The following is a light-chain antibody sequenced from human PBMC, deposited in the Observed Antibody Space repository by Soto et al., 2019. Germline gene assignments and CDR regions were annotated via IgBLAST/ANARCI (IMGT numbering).Light chain of an antibody. CDR1: QSVRSN. CDR3: QQYYNWPPWT. V-gene: IGKV3-15*01. J-gene: IGKJ1*01. Sequence: IEMTQSPATLSVSPGERATLSCRASQSVRSNLAWYQQKPGQAPRLLIYDASTRATGIPARFSGSGSWTDFTLTISSLQSEDFAVYYCQQYYNWPPWTFGQGTKVDI. CDR2: DAS.